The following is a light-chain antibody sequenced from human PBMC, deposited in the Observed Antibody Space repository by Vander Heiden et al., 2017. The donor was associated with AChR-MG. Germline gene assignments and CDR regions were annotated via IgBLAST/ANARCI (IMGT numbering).Light chain of an antibody. J-gene: IGKJ1*01. CDR1: QGISSW. V-gene: IGKV1-12*01. CDR2: AAS. Sequence: DIQMTQSPSSVSASVGETITISCRASQGISSWLAWYQQKPGKAPELLIYAASSLQSGVPSRFRGSGSGTDFTLTIRILQPEDFATYYCQQANTFPWTFGQGTKVEIK. CDR3: QQANTFPWT.